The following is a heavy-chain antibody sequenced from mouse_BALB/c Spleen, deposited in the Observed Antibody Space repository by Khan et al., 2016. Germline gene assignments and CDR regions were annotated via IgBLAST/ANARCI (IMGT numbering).Heavy chain of an antibody. V-gene: IGHV1-9*01. CDR1: GYTFSNYW. CDR2: ILPGNANS. J-gene: IGHJ4*01. Sequence: QVQLQQSGAELMKSGASVKISCKATGYTFSNYWIEWVKQRPGHGLEWIGDILPGNANSNYNENLKGKATLTADTSSNTAYMQLSSLTSEDYGVYYCASTWKSIDYWGQGTSVPVSS. CDR3: ASTWKSIDY.